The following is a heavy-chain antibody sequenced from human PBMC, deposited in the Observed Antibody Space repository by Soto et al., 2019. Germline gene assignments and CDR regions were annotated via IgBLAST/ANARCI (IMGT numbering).Heavy chain of an antibody. Sequence: SNTLSLTFTVSGGSIAISSYYGGGIRQPPGKGLEWIGSIYYSGSTYYNPSLKSRVTISVDTSKNRFSLKLTAADTAVYYCTRQSAIMVYAIGYVDVWGQGTTATVSS. D-gene: IGHD2-8*01. CDR1: GGSIAISSYY. CDR3: TRQSAIMVYAIGYVDV. CDR2: IYYSGST. J-gene: IGHJ6*02. V-gene: IGHV4-39*01.